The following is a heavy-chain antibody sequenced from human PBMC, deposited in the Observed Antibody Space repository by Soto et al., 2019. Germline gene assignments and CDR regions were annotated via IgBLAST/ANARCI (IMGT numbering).Heavy chain of an antibody. CDR1: GYTFTNYY. CDR3: ARDNSAANGVLDH. CDR2: INPSARSA. J-gene: IGHJ4*02. D-gene: IGHD1-1*01. Sequence: ASVKVSCKASGYTFTNYYLHWVRRAPGQGLEWVGMINPSARSASYAQKLRGRLTMDRDTSTTTVYMELSRLTSEDTAVYYCARDNSAANGVLDHWGLGTLVTVSS. V-gene: IGHV1-46*04.